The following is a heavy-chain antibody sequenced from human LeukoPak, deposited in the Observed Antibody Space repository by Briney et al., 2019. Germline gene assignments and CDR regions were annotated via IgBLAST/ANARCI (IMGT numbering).Heavy chain of an antibody. J-gene: IGHJ3*02. CDR1: GGTFSSYA. V-gene: IGHV1-69*05. D-gene: IGHD6-19*01. Sequence: GASVKVSCKASGGTFSSYAISWVRQAPGQGLEWMGRIIPIFGIANYAQKFQGRVTITTDESTSTAYMELSSLRSEDTAVYYCASGIAVAGTGGAFDIWGQGTMVTVSS. CDR3: ASGIAVAGTGGAFDI. CDR2: IIPIFGIA.